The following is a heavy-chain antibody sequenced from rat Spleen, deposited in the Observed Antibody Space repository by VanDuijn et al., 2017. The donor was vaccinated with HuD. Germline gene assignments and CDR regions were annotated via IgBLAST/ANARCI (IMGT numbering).Heavy chain of an antibody. CDR1: GFTFSNAA. D-gene: IGHD1-5*01. Sequence: VQVVESGGGLVQPKESLKISCAASGFTFSNAAMYWVRQAQGKGLDWVARIRTKPNNYATYYADSVKGRFTISRDDSKSMVYLQMDNLKTEDTAMYYCTADRYNSRFAYWGRGTLVTVSS. V-gene: IGHV10-5*01. CDR2: IRTKPNNYAT. CDR3: TADRYNSRFAY. J-gene: IGHJ3*01.